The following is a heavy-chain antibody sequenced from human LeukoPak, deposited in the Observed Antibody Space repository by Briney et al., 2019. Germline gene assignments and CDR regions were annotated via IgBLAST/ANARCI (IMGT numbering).Heavy chain of an antibody. CDR3: ARGTIGGNPASAY. J-gene: IGHJ4*02. CDR2: IGTDGYS. V-gene: IGHV3-21*06. CDR1: GFTFSTYE. D-gene: IGHD4-23*01. Sequence: GGSLRLSCAASGFTFSTYEMNWVRQAPGKGLEWVSSIGTDGYSYSAVSVKGRFTISRDNAKSTLYLQMGSLTVEDTALYYCARGTIGGNPASAYWGQGTLVTVSS.